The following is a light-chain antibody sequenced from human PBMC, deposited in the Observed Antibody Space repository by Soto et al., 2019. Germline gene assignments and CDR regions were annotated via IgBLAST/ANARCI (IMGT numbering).Light chain of an antibody. CDR2: AAS. CDR3: QKYNSAPLT. CDR1: QGIGVY. V-gene: IGKV1-27*01. J-gene: IGKJ4*01. Sequence: DIQMTQSPSSLSASFGDRVTITCRASQGIGVYLAWFQQKPGNAPKLLIYAASTLQSGVPSRFSGSGSGTDFALTISGLQPEDVATYYCQKYNSAPLTFGGGTKVEIK.